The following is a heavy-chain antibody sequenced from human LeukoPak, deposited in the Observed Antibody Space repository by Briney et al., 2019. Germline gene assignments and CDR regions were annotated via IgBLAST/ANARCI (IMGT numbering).Heavy chain of an antibody. D-gene: IGHD5-18*01. V-gene: IGHV4-39*07. CDR3: ARDGLWIQNAFDI. CDR2: INYSGST. Sequence: PSETLSLTCTVSGGSISSSSYYWGWIRQPPGKGLEWIGSINYSGSTYYNVSLKSRVTISVDTSKNQFSLKLSSVTAADTAVYYCARDGLWIQNAFDIWGQGTMVTVSS. CDR1: GGSISSSSYY. J-gene: IGHJ3*02.